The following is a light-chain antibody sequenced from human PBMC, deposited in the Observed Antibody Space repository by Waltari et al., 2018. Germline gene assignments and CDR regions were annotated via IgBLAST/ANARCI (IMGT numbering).Light chain of an antibody. CDR2: KDR. J-gene: IGLJ2*01. V-gene: IGLV3-25*03. CDR1: PLPTKY. Sequence: SYELTQSPSVSLSPGQTARTTCSGEPLPTKYAYWSQKKPGHAPVLIIFKDRERPSGNPERFSGSTSGTTVTLTITGVQAEDEADYYCLSPETRGSWVFGGGTKLTVL. CDR3: LSPETRGSWV.